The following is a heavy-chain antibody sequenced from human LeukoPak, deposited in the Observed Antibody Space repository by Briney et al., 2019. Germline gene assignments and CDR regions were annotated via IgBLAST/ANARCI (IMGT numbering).Heavy chain of an antibody. CDR3: AREGNAFDF. V-gene: IGHV1-69*13. CDR1: GGTFSTYS. D-gene: IGHD3-10*01. CDR2: IIPNFGTP. Sequence: ASVKVSCKASGGTFSTYSITWVRQAPGQGLEWMGGIIPNFGTPNYAQKLQGRVTITADGSTSTVYMELSSLRSEDTAVYYCAREGNAFDFWGQGTMVTVSS. J-gene: IGHJ3*01.